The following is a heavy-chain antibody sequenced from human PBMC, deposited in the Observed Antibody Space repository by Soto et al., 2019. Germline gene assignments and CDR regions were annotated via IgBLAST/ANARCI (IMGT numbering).Heavy chain of an antibody. D-gene: IGHD3-10*01. CDR2: ISAYNGNT. Sequence: ASVKVSFKASGYTFTSYGISWVRQAPGQGLEWMGWISAYNGNTNYAQKLQGRVTMTTDTSTSTAYMELRSLRSDDTAVYYCARVGGPPITMVRGVRPSNWFGPWGQGTLVTVSS. V-gene: IGHV1-18*01. CDR1: GYTFTSYG. J-gene: IGHJ5*02. CDR3: ARVGGPPITMVRGVRPSNWFGP.